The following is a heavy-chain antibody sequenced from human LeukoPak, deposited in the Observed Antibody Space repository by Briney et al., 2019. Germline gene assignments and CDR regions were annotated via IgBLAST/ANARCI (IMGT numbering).Heavy chain of an antibody. CDR2: MNPNSGDT. V-gene: IGHV1-2*02. D-gene: IGHD6-13*01. Sequence: ASVKVSCKASVYTFTNFYIHWVRQAPGQGLEWMGWMNPNSGDTSYAREFQDRVTMTRDTSISTAYMELSRLRSDDTAVYYCATAGYSSSWYDYWGQGTLVTVSS. CDR3: ATAGYSSSWYDY. J-gene: IGHJ4*02. CDR1: VYTFTNFY.